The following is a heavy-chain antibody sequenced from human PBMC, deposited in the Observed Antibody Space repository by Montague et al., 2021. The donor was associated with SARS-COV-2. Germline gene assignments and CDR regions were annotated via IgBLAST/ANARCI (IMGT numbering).Heavy chain of an antibody. CDR3: ARFPTSYYYDSKAAPATPDAFDL. CDR1: GDSISTDNW. J-gene: IGHJ3*01. D-gene: IGHD3-22*01. Sequence: SETLSLTCVVSGDSISTDNWWTWIRQPPGKGLEWIGSIYYSGSTYYNPSLKSRVTISVDTSKNQFSLKLSSVTAADTAVYYCARFPTSYYYDSKAAPATPDAFDLWGQGTMVTVSS. V-gene: IGHV4-38-2*01. CDR2: IYYSGST.